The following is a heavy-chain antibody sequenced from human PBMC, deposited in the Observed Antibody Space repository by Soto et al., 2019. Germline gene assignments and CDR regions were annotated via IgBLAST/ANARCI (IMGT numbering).Heavy chain of an antibody. CDR3: ARGSYSGSGSTIDY. J-gene: IGHJ4*02. CDR2: ISSSSSYT. V-gene: IGHV3-11*05. CDR1: GFTFSDYY. D-gene: IGHD3-10*01. Sequence: QVQLVESGGGLVKPGGSLRLSCAASGFTFSDYYMSWIRQAPGQGLEWVSYISSSSSYTNYADSVKGRFTISRDNAKNSLYLQMNSLRAEDTAVYYCARGSYSGSGSTIDYWGQGTLVTVSS.